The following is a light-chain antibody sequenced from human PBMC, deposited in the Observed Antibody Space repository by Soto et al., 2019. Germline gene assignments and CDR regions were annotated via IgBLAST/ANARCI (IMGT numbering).Light chain of an antibody. CDR1: QSVASN. V-gene: IGKV3-15*01. Sequence: IVITQSRASLSVSPGESFTLSFRASQSVASNLAWYQQKPGQAPRLLIYGTSTRATGVPARFSGSGSGTDFTLTISSLQAADFAVYYCQQYNDWPPVTFGGGTKVDIK. J-gene: IGKJ4*01. CDR3: QQYNDWPPVT. CDR2: GTS.